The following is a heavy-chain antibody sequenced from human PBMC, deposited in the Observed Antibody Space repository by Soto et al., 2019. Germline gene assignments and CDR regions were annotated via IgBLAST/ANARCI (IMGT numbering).Heavy chain of an antibody. D-gene: IGHD2-2*01. CDR3: ARGRFVVVPAAVAYYYYGMDV. J-gene: IGHJ6*02. V-gene: IGHV1-69*06. CDR1: GGTFISYA. CDR2: IIPIFGTA. Sequence: SVKVSFKASGGTFISYAISWVRQAPGQGLEWMGGIIPIFGTANYAQKFQGRVTITADKSTSTAYMELSSLRSEDTAVYYCARGRFVVVPAAVAYYYYGMDVWGQGTTVTVSS.